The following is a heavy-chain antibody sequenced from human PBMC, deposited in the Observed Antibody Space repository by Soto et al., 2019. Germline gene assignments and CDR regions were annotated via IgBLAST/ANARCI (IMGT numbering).Heavy chain of an antibody. V-gene: IGHV1-69*06. CDR3: ARDMTVFTVPYFDY. CDR1: GGSSKNYA. J-gene: IGHJ4*02. Sequence: QVQLVQSGAEVKKPGSSVKVSCKASGGSSKNYAISWLRQAPGQGLEWMGGIIPISGTADYAQKFQGRLTITEDKSTNTDDMELSSLRSEDTAVYYCARDMTVFTVPYFDYWGQVTLVTVSS. CDR2: IIPISGTA. D-gene: IGHD2-21*02.